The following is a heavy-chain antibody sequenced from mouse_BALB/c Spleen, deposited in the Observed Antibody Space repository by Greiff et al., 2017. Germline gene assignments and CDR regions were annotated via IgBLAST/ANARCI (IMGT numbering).Heavy chain of an antibody. CDR3: ARRLAMITAFDY. V-gene: IGHV1-18*01. J-gene: IGHJ2*01. CDR2: INPNNGGT. Sequence: VQLQQSGPELVKPGASVKIPCKASGYTFTDYNMDWVKQSHGKSLEWIGDINPNNGGTIYNQKFKGKATLTVDKSSSTAYMELRSLTSEDTAVYYGARRLAMITAFDYWGQGTTLTVSS. D-gene: IGHD2-4*01. CDR1: GYTFTDYN.